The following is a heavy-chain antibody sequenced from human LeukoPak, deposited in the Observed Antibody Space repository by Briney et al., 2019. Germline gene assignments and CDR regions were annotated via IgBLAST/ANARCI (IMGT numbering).Heavy chain of an antibody. CDR1: GYTFTGKF. CDR3: ARGRVATNFDY. V-gene: IGHV1-2*02. J-gene: IGHJ4*02. Sequence: GASVKVSCKASGYTFTGKFMHWVRQAPGQGLEWMGWIDPNSGGTDYAQKFRGRVTMTRDTSITTAYMELSRLISDDTAVYFCARGRVATNFDYWGQGTLVTVSS. D-gene: IGHD5-12*01. CDR2: IDPNSGGT.